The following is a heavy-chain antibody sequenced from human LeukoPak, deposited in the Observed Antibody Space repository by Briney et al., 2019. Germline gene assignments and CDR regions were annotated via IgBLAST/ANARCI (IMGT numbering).Heavy chain of an antibody. CDR2: ITSSSSYI. D-gene: IGHD3-22*01. CDR3: AKVLKKKWVVVVIWDAFDI. CDR1: GFTFSTYN. Sequence: PGGSLRLSCAASGFTFSTYNMNWVRQAPGKGLEWVSSITSSSSYIYYADSVKGRFTISRDNSKNTLYLQMNSLRAEDTAVYYCAKVLKKKWVVVVIWDAFDIWGQGTMVTVSS. V-gene: IGHV3-21*04. J-gene: IGHJ3*02.